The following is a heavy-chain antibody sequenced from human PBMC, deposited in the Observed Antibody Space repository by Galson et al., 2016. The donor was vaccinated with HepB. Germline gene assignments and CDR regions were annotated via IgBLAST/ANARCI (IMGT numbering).Heavy chain of an antibody. J-gene: IGHJ4*02. V-gene: IGHV3-64*04. D-gene: IGHD3-22*01. CDR2: VSADGFAT. CDR1: GFTFNHYA. Sequence: SLRLSCAASGFTFNHYALHWVRQAPGKGLEYVSTVSADGFATYYADSVKGRFTISRDNSKNTQYLQMNSLRADDTAVYYCARDGDVPSDYYDSSGRGYFDYWGQGTLVTVSS. CDR3: ARDGDVPSDYYDSSGRGYFDY.